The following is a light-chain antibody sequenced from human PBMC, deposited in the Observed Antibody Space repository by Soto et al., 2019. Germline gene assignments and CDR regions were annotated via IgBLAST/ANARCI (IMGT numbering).Light chain of an antibody. V-gene: IGKV3-15*01. CDR2: GAS. CDR1: QSVSSN. J-gene: IGKJ4*01. CDR3: QQRSNWPGLT. Sequence: EVVMTQSPATLSVSPGERATLSCRASQSVSSNLAWDQQKPGQAPRLLIYGASTRATGIPARFSGSGSGTDFTLTISSLEPEDFAVYYCQQRSNWPGLTFGGGTKVDIK.